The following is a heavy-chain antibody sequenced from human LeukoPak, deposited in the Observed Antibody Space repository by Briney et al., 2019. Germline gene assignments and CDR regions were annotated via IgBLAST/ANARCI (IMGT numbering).Heavy chain of an antibody. CDR3: ARGSGSYYNFFDY. Sequence: GASVKVSCKASGYTFTGYYMHWVRQAPGQGLEWMGWINPNSGGTNYAQKFQGRVTMTRDTSISTAYMELSRLRSDDTAVYYCARGSGSYYNFFDYWGQGTLVTVSS. V-gene: IGHV1-2*02. CDR2: INPNSGGT. CDR1: GYTFTGYY. D-gene: IGHD3-10*01. J-gene: IGHJ4*02.